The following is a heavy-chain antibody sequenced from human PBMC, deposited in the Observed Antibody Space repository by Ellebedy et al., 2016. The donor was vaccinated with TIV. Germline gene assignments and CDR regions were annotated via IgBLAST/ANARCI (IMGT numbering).Heavy chain of an antibody. V-gene: IGHV3-48*03. CDR2: SSRSCTPK. CDR3: ARQGGYTYARASNWFDP. J-gene: IGHJ5*02. CDR1: GFPLSSFE. Sequence: GESLKISCAASGFPLSSFEFNSVRQPPGQGLECVSYSSRSCTPKYYADSVKGRFTISRDNAKNSLYLQMNSLRAEDTAFYYCARQGGYTYARASNWFDPWGQGTLVTVSS. D-gene: IGHD5-18*01.